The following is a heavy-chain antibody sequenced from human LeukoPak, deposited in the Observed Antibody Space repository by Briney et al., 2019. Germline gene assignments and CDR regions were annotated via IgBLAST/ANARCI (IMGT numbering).Heavy chain of an antibody. CDR2: ISSSGSTI. CDR1: GFTFSSYE. D-gene: IGHD6-13*01. J-gene: IGHJ5*02. Sequence: GGSLRLSCAASGFTFSSYEMNWVRQAPGKGLEWVSYISSSGSTIYYADSVKGRFTISRDNSKNTLYLQMNSLTVEDTAVYYCAKSPRSAADNWFDPWGQGTLVTVSS. CDR3: AKSPRSAADNWFDP. V-gene: IGHV3-48*03.